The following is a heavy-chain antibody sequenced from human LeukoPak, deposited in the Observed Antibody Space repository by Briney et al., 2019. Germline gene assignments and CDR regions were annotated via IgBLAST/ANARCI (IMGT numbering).Heavy chain of an antibody. J-gene: IGHJ4*02. CDR3: ARDLDMVFLYY. V-gene: IGHV4-34*01. D-gene: IGHD3/OR15-3a*01. Sequence: SETLSLTCGVYGGSFSDYYWSWIRQPPGKGLEWIGEIYHSGSTNYNPSLKSRVTISVDKSKNQFSLKLSSVTAADTAVYYCARDLDMVFLYYWGQGILVTVSS. CDR1: GGSFSDYY. CDR2: IYHSGST.